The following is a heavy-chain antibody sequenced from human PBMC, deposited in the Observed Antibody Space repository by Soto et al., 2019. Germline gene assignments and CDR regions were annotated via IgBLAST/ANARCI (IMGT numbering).Heavy chain of an antibody. CDR1: GFSLSPYW. J-gene: IGHJ4*02. CDR3: ARDLGGPDY. D-gene: IGHD3-16*01. Sequence: PGGPLRLSCAASGFSLSPYWMHWVRQVPGRGLEWVARLSSDGFGAAYADSVKGRFFISRDIARNTLSLQMNSLRADDTAVYYCARDLGGPDYWGRGTSVTVSS. V-gene: IGHV3-74*03. CDR2: LSSDGFGA.